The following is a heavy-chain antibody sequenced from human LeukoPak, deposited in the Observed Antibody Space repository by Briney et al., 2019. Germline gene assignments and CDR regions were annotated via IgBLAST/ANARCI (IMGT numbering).Heavy chain of an antibody. Sequence: GGSLRLSCEASGFTFTSYYMNWVRQAPGRGLEWVSSIGSSSTHIYYADSVKGRFTISRDNAKNSLCLQMNSLRAEDTAVYYCARGVSYRVAVTATDFDCWGQGTLVTVSS. CDR3: ARGVSYRVAVTATDFDC. CDR2: IGSSSTHI. V-gene: IGHV3-21*01. D-gene: IGHD2-21*02. J-gene: IGHJ4*02. CDR1: GFTFTSYY.